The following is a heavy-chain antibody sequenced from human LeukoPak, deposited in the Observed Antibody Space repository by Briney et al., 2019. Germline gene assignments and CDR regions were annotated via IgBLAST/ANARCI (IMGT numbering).Heavy chain of an antibody. J-gene: IGHJ4*02. CDR3: AKRRREGICYSSSPIDY. CDR2: ISGSGGST. V-gene: IGHV3-23*01. D-gene: IGHD6-6*01. CDR1: GFTFSSYG. Sequence: GGSLRLSCAASGFTFSSYGMSWVRQAPGKGLEWVSAISGSGGSTYYADSVKGRFTISRDNSKNTLYLQMNSLRAEDTAVYYCAKRRREGICYSSSPIDYWGQGTLVTVSS.